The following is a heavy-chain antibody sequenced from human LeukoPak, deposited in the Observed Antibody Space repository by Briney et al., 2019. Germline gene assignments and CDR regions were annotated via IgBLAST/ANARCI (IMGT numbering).Heavy chain of an antibody. V-gene: IGHV4-59*12. J-gene: IGHJ5*02. Sequence: SETLSLTCTVSGGSINSYYWSWIRQPPGKGLEWIGYISYSGSTNYNPSLSGRVTISVDTSKNQFSLKLSSVTAADTAVYYCARAGIVVVTAIPSWFDPWGQGTLVTVSS. D-gene: IGHD2-21*02. CDR3: ARAGIVVVTAIPSWFDP. CDR1: GGSINSYY. CDR2: ISYSGST.